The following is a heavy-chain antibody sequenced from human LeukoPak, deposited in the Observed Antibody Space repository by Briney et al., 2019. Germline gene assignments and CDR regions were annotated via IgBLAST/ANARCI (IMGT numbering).Heavy chain of an antibody. CDR1: GFTFSSYS. CDR3: ARARYSSKTLDY. J-gene: IGHJ4*02. CDR2: ISSSSSYI. D-gene: IGHD6-13*01. V-gene: IGHV3-21*01. Sequence: GGSLRLSCAASGFTFSSYSMNWVRQAPGKGLEWVSSISSSSSYIYYADSVKGRFTISRDNAKNSLYLQMNSLGPEHTAVYYSARARYSSKTLDYWGQGTLVTVSS.